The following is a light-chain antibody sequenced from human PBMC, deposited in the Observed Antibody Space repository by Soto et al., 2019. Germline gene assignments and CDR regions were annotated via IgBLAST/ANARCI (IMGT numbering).Light chain of an antibody. Sequence: QSVLTQPPSASGTPGARVTISCSGSSSNIGSNTVNWYQQLPGTAPKLLIYSNNQRPSGVPDRFSGSKSGTSASLAISGLQSEDEADYYCAAWDDSLNGPVFGGGTKVTVL. CDR1: SSNIGSNT. V-gene: IGLV1-44*01. CDR2: SNN. CDR3: AAWDDSLNGPV. J-gene: IGLJ2*01.